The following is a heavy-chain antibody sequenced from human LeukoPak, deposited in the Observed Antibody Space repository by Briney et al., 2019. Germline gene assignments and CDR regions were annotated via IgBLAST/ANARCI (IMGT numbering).Heavy chain of an antibody. J-gene: IGHJ4*02. CDR2: ISGSGGST. CDR3: AKDLRPGQLWPLFDY. V-gene: IGHV3-23*01. Sequence: PGGSLRLSCAASGFTFSSYSMNWVRQAPGKGLEWVSAISGSGGSTYYADSVKGRFTISRDNSKNTLYLQMNSLRAEDTAVYYCAKDLRPGQLWPLFDYWGQGTLVTVSS. D-gene: IGHD5-18*01. CDR1: GFTFSSYS.